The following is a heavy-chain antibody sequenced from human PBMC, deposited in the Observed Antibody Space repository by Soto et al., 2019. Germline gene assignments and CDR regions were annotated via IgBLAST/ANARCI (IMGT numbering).Heavy chain of an antibody. CDR1: GYTFTGAY. Sequence: GALVKVSCKASGYTFTGAYIHWVRQAPGQGLEWMGCINPNSGGTEFAQKFQGRVTVTRGTSITTVYMEMNRLRSDDTGVYYCARDFTTRSYGVDVWGQGTAVT. J-gene: IGHJ6*02. V-gene: IGHV1-2*02. CDR3: ARDFTTRSYGVDV. D-gene: IGHD3-10*01. CDR2: INPNSGGT.